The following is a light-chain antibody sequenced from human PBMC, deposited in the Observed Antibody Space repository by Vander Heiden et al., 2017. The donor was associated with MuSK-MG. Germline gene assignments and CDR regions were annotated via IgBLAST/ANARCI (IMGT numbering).Light chain of an antibody. Sequence: SSELTQDPAVSVALGQTLRITCQGDSLTGYFATWYQQKPGQAPIGVIYGNNHRPSGIPDRFSGSTSRNTDSFTITGTQADYEADDDCSYQDSGGNRGLFGGGTKVTVL. CDR1: SLTGYF. CDR2: GNN. J-gene: IGLJ2*01. V-gene: IGLV3-19*01. CDR3: SYQDSGGNRGL.